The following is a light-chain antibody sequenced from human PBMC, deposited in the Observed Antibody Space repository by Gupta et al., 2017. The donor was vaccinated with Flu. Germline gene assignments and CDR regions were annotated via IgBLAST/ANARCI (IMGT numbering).Light chain of an antibody. CDR2: DAS. Sequence: SPASLSASVGDRVTIPCRASQTIRNYLIWLQQKPGQTPKVLIYDASRLQTGVPSRFNGIGAGTDFTLTINQLQPEDSGIYYCQENHSTWTFGQGTTVEIK. J-gene: IGKJ1*01. CDR3: QENHSTWT. V-gene: IGKV1-39*01. CDR1: QTIRNY.